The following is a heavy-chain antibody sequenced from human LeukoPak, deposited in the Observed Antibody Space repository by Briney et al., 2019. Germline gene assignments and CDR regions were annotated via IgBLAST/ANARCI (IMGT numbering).Heavy chain of an antibody. J-gene: IGHJ4*02. D-gene: IGHD3-22*01. CDR1: GFTFITYG. CDR3: AREYYDSSDYPRQHYFDY. CDR2: IWYDGSYK. V-gene: IGHV3-33*01. Sequence: PGRSLRLSCAASGFTFITYGMHWVRQAPGKGLEWVALIWYDGSYKYYADSVKGRFTISRDNSKHTLYLQMNSLRAEDTAVYYCAREYYDSSDYPRQHYFDYWGQGTLVTVSS.